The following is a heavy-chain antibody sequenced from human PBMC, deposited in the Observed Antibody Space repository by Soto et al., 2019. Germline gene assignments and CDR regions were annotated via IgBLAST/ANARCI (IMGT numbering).Heavy chain of an antibody. D-gene: IGHD3-22*01. J-gene: IGHJ5*02. CDR3: ARPRTDYDSSGSFDP. CDR1: GYTFTSYG. V-gene: IGHV1-18*01. Sequence: ASVRVSCKSSGYTFTSYGISCVRQAPGQGLEWMGWISAYNGNTNYAQKLQGRVTMTTDTSTSTAYMELRSLRSDDTAVYYCARPRTDYDSSGSFDPWGQGTLVTVSS. CDR2: ISAYNGNT.